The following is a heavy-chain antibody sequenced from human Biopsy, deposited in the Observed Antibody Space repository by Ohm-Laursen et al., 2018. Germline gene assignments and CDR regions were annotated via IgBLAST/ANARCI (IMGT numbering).Heavy chain of an antibody. V-gene: IGHV4-4*07. CDR2: IYITGET. CDR1: GGYISHYY. Sequence: PPGTLSLTCTVSGGYISHYYWTWIRQPAGQGLEWIGRIYITGETDYNPSLKSRVTMSVDSSKKQFSLKLKSVTAADTAIYYCARAPPLIRGVVESWFAPWGQGILVTVSS. CDR3: ARAPPLIRGVVESWFAP. D-gene: IGHD3-10*01. J-gene: IGHJ5*02.